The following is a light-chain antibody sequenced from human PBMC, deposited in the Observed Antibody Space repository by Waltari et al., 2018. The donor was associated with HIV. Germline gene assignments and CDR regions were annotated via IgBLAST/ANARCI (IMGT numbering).Light chain of an antibody. CDR3: AAWDDSLNGVI. Sequence: QSVMTQPPSASGTPGQRVTISCSGSSSNIGSNTVNWYQQLPGPAPKLLIYNNNHRPSVCPDRFSGSKAGTSAALAISGLQSEDEADYYCAAWDDSLNGVIFGGGTKLTVL. CDR1: SSNIGSNT. V-gene: IGLV1-44*01. J-gene: IGLJ2*01. CDR2: NNN.